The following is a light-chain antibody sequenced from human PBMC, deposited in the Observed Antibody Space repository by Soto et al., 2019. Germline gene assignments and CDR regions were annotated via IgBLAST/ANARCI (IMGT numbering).Light chain of an antibody. J-gene: IGKJ1*01. Sequence: EIVLTQSPGTLSLSPGERATLSCKASQSIRNSYLAWYQQKPGQAPRLLIYGASSRATGIPDRFTGSGSGTDFTLTISRLEPEDFAVYYCQQYTNSPRTFGQGTKVEIK. CDR3: QQYTNSPRT. CDR1: QSIRNSY. CDR2: GAS. V-gene: IGKV3-20*01.